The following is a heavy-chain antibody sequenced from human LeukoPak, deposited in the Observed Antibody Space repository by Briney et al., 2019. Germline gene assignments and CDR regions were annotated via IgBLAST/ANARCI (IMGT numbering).Heavy chain of an antibody. D-gene: IGHD4-17*01. CDR1: GYTFTSYD. Sequence: ASVKVSCMASGYTFTSYDINWVRQATGQGLEWMGWINPNSGYTGYAQNFQGRVTMSRDTSINTAYMELTNLRSEDTAVYYCASGDVTVTNNFDYWGQGTLVTVSS. V-gene: IGHV1-8*01. J-gene: IGHJ4*02. CDR3: ASGDVTVTNNFDY. CDR2: INPNSGYT.